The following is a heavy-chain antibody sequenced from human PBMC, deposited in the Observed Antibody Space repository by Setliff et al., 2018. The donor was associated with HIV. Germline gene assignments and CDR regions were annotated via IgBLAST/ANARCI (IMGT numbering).Heavy chain of an antibody. V-gene: IGHV3-23*01. D-gene: IGHD4-17*01. CDR2: ISDSGDKT. CDR3: ARRPVTTSASQFDD. J-gene: IGHJ4*02. CDR1: GFTFITST. Sequence: GGSLRLSCAVSGFTFITSTMNWVRQAPGKGLEWVSGISDSGDKTYYADFVKGRFTIARDNSWNTLYLQINSLGAEDTAVYYCARRPVTTSASQFDDWGQGTLVTVSS.